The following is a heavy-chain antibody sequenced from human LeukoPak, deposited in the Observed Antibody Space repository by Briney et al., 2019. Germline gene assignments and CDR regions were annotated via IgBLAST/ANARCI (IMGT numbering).Heavy chain of an antibody. D-gene: IGHD2-2*02. CDR1: GYTFTSYA. CDR3: ARDVYCSSTSCYTAWFDP. CDR2: INAGNGNT. J-gene: IGHJ5*02. V-gene: IGHV1-3*01. Sequence: WASVKVSCKASGYTFTSYAMHWVRQAPGQRLEWMGWINAGNGNTKYSQKFQGRVTITRDTSASTAYMELSSLRSEDTAVYYCARDVYCSSTSCYTAWFDPWGQGTLVTVSS.